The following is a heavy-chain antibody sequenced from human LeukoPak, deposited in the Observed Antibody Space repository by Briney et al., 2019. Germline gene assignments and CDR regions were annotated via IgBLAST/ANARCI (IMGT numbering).Heavy chain of an antibody. CDR3: ARDSRSRRNFDY. J-gene: IGHJ4*02. Sequence: SETLSLTCAVYGGSFSGYYWSWIRQPPGKGLEWIGEINHSGSTNYNPSLKSRVTISVGTSKNQFSLKLSSVTAADTAVYYCARDSRSRRNFDYWGQGTLVTVSS. D-gene: IGHD6-13*01. CDR2: INHSGST. V-gene: IGHV4-34*01. CDR1: GGSFSGYY.